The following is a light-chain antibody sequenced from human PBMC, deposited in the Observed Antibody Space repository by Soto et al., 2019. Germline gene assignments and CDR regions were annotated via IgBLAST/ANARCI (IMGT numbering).Light chain of an antibody. CDR1: SSDVGGYNY. CDR2: DVS. V-gene: IGLV2-14*01. CDR3: SSYTSSSTLGV. J-gene: IGLJ1*01. Sequence: QSVLTQPASVSGSPGQSITISCTGTSSDVGGYNYVSWYQQHPGKAPKLMIYDVSNRPSGVSNRFSGSKSGNTAYLTIPGLQAEDEADYYCSSYTSSSTLGVFGTGTKVTVL.